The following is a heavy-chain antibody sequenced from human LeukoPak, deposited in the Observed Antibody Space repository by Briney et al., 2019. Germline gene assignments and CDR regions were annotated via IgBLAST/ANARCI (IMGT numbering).Heavy chain of an antibody. CDR2: IYSGGST. V-gene: IGHV3-53*01. D-gene: IGHD5-12*01. CDR1: GVTVSSNY. CDR3: ARGRGASDF. Sequence: GGSLRLSCAVSGVTVSSNYMSWVRDAPGKGLEWVSVIYSGGSTYYADSVKGRFTISRDNSKNTLYLQMNSLRAEDTAVYYCARGRGASDFWGQGTLVTVSS. J-gene: IGHJ4*02.